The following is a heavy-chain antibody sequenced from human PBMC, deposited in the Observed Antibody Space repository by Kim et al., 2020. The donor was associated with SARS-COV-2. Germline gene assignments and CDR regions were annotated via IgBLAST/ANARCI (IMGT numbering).Heavy chain of an antibody. Sequence: SVKVSCKASGGTFSSYAISWVRQAPGQGLEWMGGIIPIFGTANYAQKFQGRVTITADESTSTAYMELSSLRSEDTAVYYCARDDYAQNRVHYYYYGMDVWGQGTTVTVSS. D-gene: IGHD3-16*01. J-gene: IGHJ6*02. CDR2: IIPIFGTA. CDR3: ARDDYAQNRVHYYYYGMDV. V-gene: IGHV1-69*13. CDR1: GGTFSSYA.